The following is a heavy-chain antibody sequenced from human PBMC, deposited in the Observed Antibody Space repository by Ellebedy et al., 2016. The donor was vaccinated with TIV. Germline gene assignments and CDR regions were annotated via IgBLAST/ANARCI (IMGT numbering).Heavy chain of an antibody. V-gene: IGHV4-39*01. CDR3: ARRGVGATYFDS. J-gene: IGHJ4*02. CDR1: GGSISSSSYY. Sequence: MPSETLSLTCTVSGGSISSSSYYWGWIRQSPGKGLEWIGSMYYSGTTLYNPSLKSRVTISVDTSKNQFYLKLTSVTAADTTMYYCARRGVGATYFDSWGQGTLVTVSS. CDR2: MYYSGTT. D-gene: IGHD1-26*01.